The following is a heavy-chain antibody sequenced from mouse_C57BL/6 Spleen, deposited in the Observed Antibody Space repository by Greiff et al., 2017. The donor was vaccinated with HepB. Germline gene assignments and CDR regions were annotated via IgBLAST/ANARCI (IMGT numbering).Heavy chain of an antibody. D-gene: IGHD2-2*01. V-gene: IGHV1-85*01. CDR3: ARGASTMVTTRAMDY. CDR1: GYTFTSYD. Sequence: VKVVESGPELVKPGASVKLSCKASGYTFTSYDINWVKQRPGQGLEWIGWIYPRDGSTKYNEKFKGKATLTVDTSSSTAYMELHSLTSEDSAVYFCARGASTMVTTRAMDYWGQGTSVTVSS. CDR2: IYPRDGST. J-gene: IGHJ4*01.